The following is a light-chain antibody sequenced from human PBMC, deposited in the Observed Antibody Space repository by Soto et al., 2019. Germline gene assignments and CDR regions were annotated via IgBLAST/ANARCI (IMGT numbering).Light chain of an antibody. CDR2: GAS. Sequence: EIVLTQSPGTLSLSPGERATLSCRASQSISSSYLAWYQQKPGQAPRALIYGASSRATGIPDRFSGSGSGTDFTLTISRLEPEDFAVYYCQQYGSSFWTFGQGTKVEIK. J-gene: IGKJ1*01. V-gene: IGKV3-20*01. CDR3: QQYGSSFWT. CDR1: QSISSSY.